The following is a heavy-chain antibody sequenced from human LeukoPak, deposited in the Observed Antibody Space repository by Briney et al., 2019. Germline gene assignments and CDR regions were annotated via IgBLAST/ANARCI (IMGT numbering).Heavy chain of an antibody. V-gene: IGHV3-48*03. CDR1: GFTFSSYE. CDR3: ASQVAGRAPGVAGKDY. J-gene: IGHJ4*02. Sequence: GGSLRLSCAASGFTFSSYEMNWVRQAPGKGLEWVSYISSSGSTIYYADSVKGRFTISRDNAKNSLYLQMNSLRAEDTAVYYCASQVAGRAPGVAGKDYWGQGTLVTVSS. CDR2: ISSSGSTI. D-gene: IGHD6-19*01.